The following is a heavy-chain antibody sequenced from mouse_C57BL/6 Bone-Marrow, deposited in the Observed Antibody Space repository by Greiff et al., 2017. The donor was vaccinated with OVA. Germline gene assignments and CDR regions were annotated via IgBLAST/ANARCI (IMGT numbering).Heavy chain of an antibody. CDR3: ARGAYYSNYAWFAY. CDR2: IDPSDSYT. Sequence: QVHVKQPGAELVMPGASVKLSCKASGYTFTSYWMHWVKQRPGQGLEWIGEIDPSDSYTNYNQKFKGKSTLTVDKSSSTAYMQLSSLTSEDSAVYYCARGAYYSNYAWFAYWGQGTLVTVSA. CDR1: GYTFTSYW. V-gene: IGHV1-69*01. J-gene: IGHJ3*01. D-gene: IGHD2-5*01.